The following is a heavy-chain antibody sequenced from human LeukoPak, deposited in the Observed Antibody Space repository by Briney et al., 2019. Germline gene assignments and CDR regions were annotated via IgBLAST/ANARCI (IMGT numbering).Heavy chain of an antibody. CDR3: ARLTVVHPWGWFDP. J-gene: IGHJ5*02. CDR2: IYYSGST. D-gene: IGHD1-14*01. Sequence: SETLSLTCTVSGGSISSYYWSWIRRPPGKGLEWIGYIYYSGSTNYNPSLKSRVTISVDTSKNQFSLKLSSVTAADTAVYYCARLTVVHPWGWFDPWGQGTLVTVSS. V-gene: IGHV4-59*08. CDR1: GGSISSYY.